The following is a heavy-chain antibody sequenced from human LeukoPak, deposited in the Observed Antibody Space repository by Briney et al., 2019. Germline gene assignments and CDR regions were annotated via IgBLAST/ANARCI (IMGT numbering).Heavy chain of an antibody. D-gene: IGHD3-22*01. J-gene: IGHJ6*02. V-gene: IGHV3-53*01. CDR3: ARDQYYYDSSGYSHYGMDV. CDR2: IYSGGST. CDR1: GFTVSSNY. Sequence: GGSLRLSCSASGFTVSSNYMSWVRQAPGKGLEWVSVIYSGGSTYYADSVKGRFTISRDNSKNTLYLQMNSLRAEDTAVYYCARDQYYYDSSGYSHYGMDVWGQGTTVTVSS.